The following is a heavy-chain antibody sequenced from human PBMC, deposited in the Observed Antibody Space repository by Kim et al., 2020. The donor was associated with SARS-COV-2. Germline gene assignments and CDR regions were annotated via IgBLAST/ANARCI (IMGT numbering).Heavy chain of an antibody. CDR3: ARGVSQDYYAIISGPSIEP. Sequence: SETLSLTCDVSGASISRGAYMWNWIRQPPGKGLEWIGYTYHSGSTYYNPSLKSRVTISVDRSKNHFSLNLNSVTAADTAVYYCARGVSQDYYAIISGPSIEPWGQGTLVTVSS. CDR1: GASISRGAYM. D-gene: IGHD3-10*01. CDR2: TYHSGST. J-gene: IGHJ5*02. V-gene: IGHV4-30-2*01.